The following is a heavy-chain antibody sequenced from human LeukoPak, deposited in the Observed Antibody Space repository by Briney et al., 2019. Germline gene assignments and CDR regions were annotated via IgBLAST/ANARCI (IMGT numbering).Heavy chain of an antibody. V-gene: IGHV3-30*03. Sequence: GRSLRLSCAASRFTFSSYGIHWVRQAPGKGLEWVAVISYDGSNKYYADSVKGRFTISRDNSKNTLYLQMNSLRAEDTAVYYCTTSLAYCVGDCYPTRWGQGTLVTVSS. CDR1: RFTFSSYG. CDR2: ISYDGSNK. J-gene: IGHJ4*02. D-gene: IGHD2-21*02. CDR3: TTSLAYCVGDCYPTR.